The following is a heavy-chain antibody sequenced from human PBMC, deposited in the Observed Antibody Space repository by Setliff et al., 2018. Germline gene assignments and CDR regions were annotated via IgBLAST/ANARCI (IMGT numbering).Heavy chain of an antibody. D-gene: IGHD5-18*01. CDR1: GFTFSSYT. V-gene: IGHV3-64*01. J-gene: IGHJ4*02. Sequence: GSLRLSCAASGFTFSSYTMHWVRQAPGKGLEYVSGISSDGGSTYYANSMKDRFTISRDNSKNTLWLQMGSLRAEDMAVYYCARDDYNYGYNSWGQGTLVTVSS. CDR3: ARDDYNYGYNS. CDR2: ISSDGGST.